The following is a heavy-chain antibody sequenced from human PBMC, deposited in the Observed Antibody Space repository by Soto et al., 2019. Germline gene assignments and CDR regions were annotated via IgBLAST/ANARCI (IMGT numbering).Heavy chain of an antibody. J-gene: IGHJ6*02. D-gene: IGHD6-19*01. CDR1: GFTFSSYG. CDR3: AKDMVAVAGTWVGYYYYGMDV. Sequence: PGGSLRLSCAASGFTFSSYGMHWVRQAPGKGLEWVAVISYDGSNKYYADSVKGRFTISRDNSKNTLYLQMNSLRAEDTAVYYCAKDMVAVAGTWVGYYYYGMDVWGQGTTVTVSS. CDR2: ISYDGSNK. V-gene: IGHV3-30*18.